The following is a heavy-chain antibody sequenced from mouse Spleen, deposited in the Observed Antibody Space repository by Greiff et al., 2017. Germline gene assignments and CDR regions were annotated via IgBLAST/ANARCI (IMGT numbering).Heavy chain of an antibody. Sequence: QVQLQQPGAELVKPGASVKLSCKASGYTFTSYWMQWVKQRPGQGLEWIGEIDPSDSYTNYNQKFKGKATLTVDTSSSTAYMQLSSLTSEDSAVYYCARWGADYWGQGTTLTVSS. CDR1: GYTFTSYW. J-gene: IGHJ2*01. CDR2: IDPSDSYT. V-gene: IGHV1-50*01. CDR3: ARWGADY.